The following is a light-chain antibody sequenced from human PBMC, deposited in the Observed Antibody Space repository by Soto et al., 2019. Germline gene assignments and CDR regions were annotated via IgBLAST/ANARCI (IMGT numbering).Light chain of an antibody. V-gene: IGKV3-20*01. CDR3: RQYGRSLEFA. CDR2: GAS. Sequence: IVLTQYRRTLSLSPGDRATPPCRASQTVSSNFLAWYQEKPGQGPRLLIYGASTRATGIPDRFSGSGSGTDFTLTISRLDPEDFAVYYCRQYGRSLEFAVGGGTKV. J-gene: IGKJ4*01. CDR1: QTVSSNF.